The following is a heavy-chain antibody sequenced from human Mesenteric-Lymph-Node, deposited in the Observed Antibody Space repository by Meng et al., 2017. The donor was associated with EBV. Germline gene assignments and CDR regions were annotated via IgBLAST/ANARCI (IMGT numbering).Heavy chain of an antibody. Sequence: QRQLQESGPGLVKPSETLSLTCTVSGDSVTSGTYYWNWIRQSPGKGLEWIGYFYSSGSINYNPSLKSRVTISVDTSKNQFSLKLSSVTAADTAVYYCARLDRWELLRGLVYWGQGTLVTVSS. CDR2: FYSSGSI. D-gene: IGHD1-26*01. J-gene: IGHJ4*02. V-gene: IGHV4-61*01. CDR1: GDSVTSGTYY. CDR3: ARLDRWELLRGLVY.